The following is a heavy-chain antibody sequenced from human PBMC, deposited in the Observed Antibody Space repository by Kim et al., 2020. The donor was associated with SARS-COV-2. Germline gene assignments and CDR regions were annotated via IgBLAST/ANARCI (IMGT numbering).Heavy chain of an antibody. CDR2: IWYDGSNK. CDR1: GFTFSSYG. V-gene: IGHV3-33*01. CDR3: ARDPGYGSGSYYNDFDY. J-gene: IGHJ4*02. D-gene: IGHD3-10*01. Sequence: GGSLRLSCAASGFTFSSYGMHWVRQAPGKGLEWVAVIWYDGSNKYYTDSVKGRFTISRDNSKNTLYLQMNSLRAEDTAVYYCARDPGYGSGSYYNDFDYWGQGTLVTVSS.